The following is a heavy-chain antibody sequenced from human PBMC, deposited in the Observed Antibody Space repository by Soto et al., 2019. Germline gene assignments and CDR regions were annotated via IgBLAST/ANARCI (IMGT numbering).Heavy chain of an antibody. V-gene: IGHV3-33*01. J-gene: IGHJ4*02. Sequence: PGGSLRLSCAASGFTFSSYGMHWVRQAPGKGLEWVAVIWYDGSNKYYADSVKGRFTISRDNSKNTLYLQMNSLRAEDTAVYYCARDLGEMATTLYYRGQGSLVTVSS. CDR3: ARDLGEMATTLYY. CDR2: IWYDGSNK. CDR1: GFTFSSYG. D-gene: IGHD3-10*01.